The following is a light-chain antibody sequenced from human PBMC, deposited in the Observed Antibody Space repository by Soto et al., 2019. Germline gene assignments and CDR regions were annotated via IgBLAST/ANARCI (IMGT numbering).Light chain of an antibody. V-gene: IGLV2-23*02. Sequence: QSVLTQPASVSGSPGQSITISCTGTSSDVGKYNLVSWYQQHPDKAPKLMIYDVNKRPSGVSDRFSGSKSGNTASLTISGLQAEDEADYYCCSYADNSALFGTGTKVTVL. J-gene: IGLJ1*01. CDR3: CSYADNSAL. CDR1: SSDVGKYNL. CDR2: DVN.